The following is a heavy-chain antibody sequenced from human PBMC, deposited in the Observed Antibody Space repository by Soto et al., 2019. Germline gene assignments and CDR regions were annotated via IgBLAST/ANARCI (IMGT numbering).Heavy chain of an antibody. D-gene: IGHD1-26*01. CDR3: AKDRVAGAIADRFDS. CDR2: VSDSGRRT. Sequence: GGSLRLSCAASGFTFSSYAMNWVRQAPGEGLEWVAVVSDSGRRTDCAESVKGRFTISRDSSKNTVYLEMNTLRAEDTAVYYCAKDRVAGAIADRFDSWGQGTLVTVSS. V-gene: IGHV3-23*01. CDR1: GFTFSSYA. J-gene: IGHJ5*01.